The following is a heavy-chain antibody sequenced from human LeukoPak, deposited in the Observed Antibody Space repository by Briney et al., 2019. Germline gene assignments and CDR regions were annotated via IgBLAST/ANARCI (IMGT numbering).Heavy chain of an antibody. Sequence: SQTLSLTCTVSGGSISSGSYYWSWIRQPAGKGLEWIGRIYTSGSTNYNPSLKSRVTISVDTSKNQFSPKLSSVTAADTAVYYCARDKHPMYNWNDSGWFDPWGQGTLVTVSS. CDR3: ARDKHPMYNWNDSGWFDP. D-gene: IGHD1-1*01. J-gene: IGHJ5*02. CDR2: IYTSGST. V-gene: IGHV4-61*02. CDR1: GGSISSGSYY.